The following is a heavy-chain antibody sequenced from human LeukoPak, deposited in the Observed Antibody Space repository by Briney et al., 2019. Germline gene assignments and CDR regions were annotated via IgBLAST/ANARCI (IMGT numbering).Heavy chain of an antibody. CDR3: ARDNGYQLLWW. J-gene: IGHJ4*02. CDR1: GYTFTRYA. CDR2: ISCGKGET. D-gene: IGHD2-2*01. Sequence: GASVKVSCKTSGYTFTRYAIHWVRQAPGQGLEWMGWISCGKGETKYSQKFQVRVTITRDTSASTAYMELSSLRSEDTAVYYCARDNGYQLLWWWGQGTLVTVSS. V-gene: IGHV1-3*01.